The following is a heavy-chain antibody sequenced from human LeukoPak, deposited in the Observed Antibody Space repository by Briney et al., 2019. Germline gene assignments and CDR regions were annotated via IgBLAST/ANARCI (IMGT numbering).Heavy chain of an antibody. CDR3: ARGEWLRLSVVGGLDY. D-gene: IGHD5-12*01. V-gene: IGHV1-69*01. Sequence: SVKVSCKASGGTFSSYAISWVRQAPGQGLEWMGGIIPIFGTANYAQKFQGRVMITADESTSTAYMELSSLRSEDTAVYYCARGEWLRLSVVGGLDYWGQGTLVTVSS. CDR2: IIPIFGTA. CDR1: GGTFSSYA. J-gene: IGHJ4*02.